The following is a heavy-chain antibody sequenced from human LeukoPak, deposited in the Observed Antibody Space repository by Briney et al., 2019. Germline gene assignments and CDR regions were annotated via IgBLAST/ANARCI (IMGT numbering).Heavy chain of an antibody. J-gene: IGHJ4*02. Sequence: GGSLRLSCAASGFTFSDYYMSWIRQAPGKGLEWVSYISNSGTTINYADSVKGRFTISRDNSKNMLYLQMNSLRAEDTAVYYCARALSQYGSGSYSIWGQGTLVTVSS. CDR2: ISNSGTTI. D-gene: IGHD3-10*01. V-gene: IGHV3-11*04. CDR3: ARALSQYGSGSYSI. CDR1: GFTFSDYY.